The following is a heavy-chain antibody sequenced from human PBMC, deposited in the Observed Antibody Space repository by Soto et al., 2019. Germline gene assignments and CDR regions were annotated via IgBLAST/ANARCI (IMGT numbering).Heavy chain of an antibody. CDR3: ARAKKQLVEGGWFDP. Sequence: GASVKVSCKASGGTFSSYAISWVRQAPGQWLEWMGGIIPIFGTANYAQKFQGRVTITADKSTSTAYMELSSLRSEDTAVYYCARAKKQLVEGGWFDPWGQGTLVTVSS. V-gene: IGHV1-69*06. D-gene: IGHD6-13*01. J-gene: IGHJ5*02. CDR2: IIPIFGTA. CDR1: GGTFSSYA.